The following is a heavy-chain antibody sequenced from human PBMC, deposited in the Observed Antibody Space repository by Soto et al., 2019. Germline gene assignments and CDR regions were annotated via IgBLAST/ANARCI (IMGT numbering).Heavy chain of an antibody. CDR2: IIPIFGTA. Sequence: SVKVSCKASGGTFSSYAISWVRQAPGQGLEWMGGIIPIFGTANYAQKFQGRVTITADESTSTAYMELSSLRSEDTAVYYCARSRRSYYYHGMDVWGQGTTVTVSS. V-gene: IGHV1-69*13. J-gene: IGHJ6*02. CDR3: ARSRRSYYYHGMDV. CDR1: GGTFSSYA.